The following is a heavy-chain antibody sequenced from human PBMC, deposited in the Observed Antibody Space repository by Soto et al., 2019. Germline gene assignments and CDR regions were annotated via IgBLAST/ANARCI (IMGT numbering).Heavy chain of an antibody. CDR2: ISYSGST. CDR3: ATSLRAGYYYMDV. V-gene: IGHV4-59*01. CDR1: GGSISSYY. Sequence: SQTLSLTCTVSGGSISSYYWSWIRQPPGKGLEWVGYISYSGSTNYNPSLKSRVTISVDSSKNQFSLKLSSVTAADTAVYYCATSLRAGYYYMDVWGKGTTVTVSS. J-gene: IGHJ6*03. D-gene: IGHD4-17*01.